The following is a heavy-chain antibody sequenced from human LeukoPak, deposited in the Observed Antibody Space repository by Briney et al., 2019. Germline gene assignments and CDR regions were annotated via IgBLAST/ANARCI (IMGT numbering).Heavy chain of an antibody. D-gene: IGHD2-21*01. CDR2: IKLDGSEE. V-gene: IGHV3-7*01. Sequence: GGSLRLSCAASGFTFSNYWMSWVRQAPGKGLQWVANIKLDGSEEYYADSVKGRFTISRDNAKNSLYLRMDSLRVEDTAVYYCARAPLYSPSYYYYYYMDVWGNGTTVTISS. J-gene: IGHJ6*03. CDR3: ARAPLYSPSYYYYYYMDV. CDR1: GFTFSNYW.